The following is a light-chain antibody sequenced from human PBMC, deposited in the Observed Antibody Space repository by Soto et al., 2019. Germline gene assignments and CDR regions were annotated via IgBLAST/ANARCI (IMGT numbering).Light chain of an antibody. V-gene: IGLV1-40*01. CDR2: GNS. CDR3: QSYDSSLSGWV. CDR1: SSNIGAGYD. J-gene: IGLJ3*02. Sequence: QSVLTQPPSVSGAPGQRVTISCTASSSNIGAGYDVHWYQQLPGTVPKLLIYGNSNRPSGVPDRFSGSKSGTPGSLAITGLQAEDEADYYCQSYDSSLSGWVFGGGTKLTVL.